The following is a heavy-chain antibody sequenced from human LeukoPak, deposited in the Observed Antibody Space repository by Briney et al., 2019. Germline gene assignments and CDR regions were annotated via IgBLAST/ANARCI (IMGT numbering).Heavy chain of an antibody. CDR2: ISYDGSNK. V-gene: IGHV3-30-3*01. CDR3: SVGDSGSYYGPGYYYYGMDV. J-gene: IGHJ6*02. CDR1: GFTFSSYA. D-gene: IGHD1-26*01. Sequence: PGGSLRLSCAASGFTFSSYAMHWVRQAPGKVLEWVAVISYDGSNKYYADSVKGRFTISRDNSKNTLYLQMNSLRAEDTAVYYCSVGDSGSYYGPGYYYYGMDVWGQGTTVTVSS.